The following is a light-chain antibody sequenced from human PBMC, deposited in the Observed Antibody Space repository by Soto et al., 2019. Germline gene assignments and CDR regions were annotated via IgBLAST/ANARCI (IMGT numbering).Light chain of an antibody. Sequence: QSVLTQPASVSGSPGQSIAISCTGTSSDVGSYNLVSWYQQHPGKAPKLMIYEGTKRPSGVSNRFSGSKSGNTASLTISGLQAEDEADYYCCSSAGSSLYVFGSGTQVTV. J-gene: IGLJ1*01. V-gene: IGLV2-23*01. CDR2: EGT. CDR3: CSSAGSSLYV. CDR1: SSDVGSYNL.